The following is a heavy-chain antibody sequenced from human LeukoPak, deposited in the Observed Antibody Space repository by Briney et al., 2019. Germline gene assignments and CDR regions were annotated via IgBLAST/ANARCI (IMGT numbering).Heavy chain of an antibody. J-gene: IGHJ5*02. D-gene: IGHD3-22*01. CDR2: IKQDGSAK. Sequence: GGSLGLSCVASGFTFSSYLMSWVRQAPGKGLEWVANIKQDGSAKYYVDSVKGRFTISRDNAKNSLYLHMNSLRADDTAVYYCAQECVDSTGYYYVPNWFDPWGQGTLVTVSS. V-gene: IGHV3-7*01. CDR3: AQECVDSTGYYYVPNWFDP. CDR1: GFTFSSYL.